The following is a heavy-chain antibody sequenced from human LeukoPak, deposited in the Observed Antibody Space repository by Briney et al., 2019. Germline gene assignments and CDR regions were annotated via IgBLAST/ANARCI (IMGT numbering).Heavy chain of an antibody. Sequence: ASVKVSCKASGYTFTSYGISWVRQAPGQGLEWMGWISAYNGNTNYAQKLQGRVTMATDTSTSTAYMELRSLRSDDTAVYYCARATIVGAMGGAYFDYWGQGTLVTVSS. D-gene: IGHD1-26*01. CDR2: ISAYNGNT. V-gene: IGHV1-18*01. J-gene: IGHJ4*02. CDR1: GYTFTSYG. CDR3: ARATIVGAMGGAYFDY.